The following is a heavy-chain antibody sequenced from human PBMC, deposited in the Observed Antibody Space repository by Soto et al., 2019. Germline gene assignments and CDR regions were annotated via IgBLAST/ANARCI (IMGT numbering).Heavy chain of an antibody. CDR3: ARERGNPTHYYYYGMDV. CDR1: GFTFSSYG. V-gene: IGHV3-33*01. J-gene: IGHJ6*02. D-gene: IGHD1-1*01. Sequence: QVQLVESGGGVVQPGRSLRLSCAASGFTFSSYGMHWVRQAPGKGLEWVAVIWYDGRNKYYADSVKGRFTISRDNSKNTLYLQMNSLRAEDTAVYYCARERGNPTHYYYYGMDVWGQGTTVTVSS. CDR2: IWYDGRNK.